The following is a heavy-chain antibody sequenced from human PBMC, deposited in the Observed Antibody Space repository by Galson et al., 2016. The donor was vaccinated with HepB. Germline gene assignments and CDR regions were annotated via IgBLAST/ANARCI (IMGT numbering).Heavy chain of an antibody. V-gene: IGHV4-4*02. CDR2: IYHSGTT. Sequence: SETLSLTCAVSGGSISSSNWWTWVRQPPGKGLEWIGEIYHSGTTHYNPSLESRVTISVGKSKNQFSLKLNSVTAADTAVYYCARNSGGSYLGWFDPWGQGTLVTVSS. CDR3: ARNSGGSYLGWFDP. D-gene: IGHD1-26*01. J-gene: IGHJ5*02. CDR1: GGSISSSNW.